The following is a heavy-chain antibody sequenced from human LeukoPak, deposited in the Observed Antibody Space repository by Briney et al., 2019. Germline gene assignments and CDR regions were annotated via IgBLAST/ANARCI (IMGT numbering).Heavy chain of an antibody. D-gene: IGHD1-26*01. CDR3: AKRGATPSGGYYFDY. CDR1: GFTFSSYA. J-gene: IGHJ4*02. CDR2: ISGSGGST. V-gene: IGHV3-23*01. Sequence: GGSLRLSCAASGFTFSSYAMSWVRQAPGKGLEWVSAISGSGGSTYYADSVKGRSTISRDNSKNTLYLQMNSLRAEDTAVYYCAKRGATPSGGYYFDYWGQGTLITVSS.